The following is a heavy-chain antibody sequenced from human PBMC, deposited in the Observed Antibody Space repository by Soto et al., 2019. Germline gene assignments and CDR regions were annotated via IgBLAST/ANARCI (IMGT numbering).Heavy chain of an antibody. CDR1: GDSVSSNSAA. J-gene: IGHJ5*02. D-gene: IGHD1-26*01. CDR3: AREEILVAYNWFDP. CDR2: TYYRSQWYS. Sequence: QVPLQQSGPGLVKPSQTLSLTCAISGDSVSSNSAAWNWIRQSPSRGLEWLGRTYYRSQWYSDYAVAVKGRITINPDTSKNQFSLQLNSVTPEDTALYYCAREEILVAYNWFDPWGQGTLVTVSS. V-gene: IGHV6-1*01.